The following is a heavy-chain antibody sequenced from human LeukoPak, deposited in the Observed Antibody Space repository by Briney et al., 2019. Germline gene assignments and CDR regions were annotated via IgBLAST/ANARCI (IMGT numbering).Heavy chain of an antibody. J-gene: IGHJ5*02. CDR2: VNPTSGST. V-gene: IGHV1-46*01. CDR3: ARAVGPRGGNWFDP. D-gene: IGHD1-26*01. CDR1: GYTFTSYF. Sequence: ASVKVSCKASGYTFTSYFMHWVRQAPGQGLEWMGVVNPTSGSTTYSQKFQGRVMMTRDTSTSTVYMDLSSLRSDDTAMYYCARAVGPRGGNWFDPWGQGTLVTVSS.